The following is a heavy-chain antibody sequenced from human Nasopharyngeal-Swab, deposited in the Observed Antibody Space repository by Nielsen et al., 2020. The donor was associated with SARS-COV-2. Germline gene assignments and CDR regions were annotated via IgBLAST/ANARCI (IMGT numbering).Heavy chain of an antibody. CDR3: ARSSGYYYKNFDY. D-gene: IGHD3-22*01. Sequence: GGSLKISCAASGFTFSDYYMSWIRQAPGKGLEWVSYISSSGSTIYYADSVKGRFTISRDNAKNSLYLQMNSLRAEDTAVYYCARSSGYYYKNFDYWGQGTLVTVSS. CDR1: GFTFSDYY. J-gene: IGHJ4*02. V-gene: IGHV3-11*04. CDR2: ISSSGSTI.